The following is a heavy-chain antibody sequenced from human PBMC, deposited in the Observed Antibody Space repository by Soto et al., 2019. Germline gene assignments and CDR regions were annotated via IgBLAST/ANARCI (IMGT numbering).Heavy chain of an antibody. CDR1: GYTLTSCY. V-gene: IGHV1-46*01. CDR2: INPNGGST. D-gene: IGHD5-18*01. CDR3: ARDKLGYTYGKYYYSGLDV. Sequence: ASVKVSCKASGYTLTSCYMHWVRQAPGQGLEWMGIINPNGGSTSYAQKFQGRVTMTRDTSTSTVYMELSSLRSEDTAVYYCARDKLGYTYGKYYYSGLDVWGQGTTVTVSS. J-gene: IGHJ6*02.